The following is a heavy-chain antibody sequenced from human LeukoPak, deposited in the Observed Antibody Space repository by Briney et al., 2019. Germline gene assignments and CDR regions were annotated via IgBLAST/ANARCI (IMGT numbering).Heavy chain of an antibody. CDR1: GFTLSSYA. CDR2: ISNDGSNK. Sequence: PGGSLTLSCAPSGFTLSSYAMHWVPLAPGKGLEWVAVISNDGSNKYYADSVKGRFTISTDNSKNTLYLQMNSLRAEDTAVYYCARDWYYYDSSGYYFPFDYWGQGTLVTVSS. J-gene: IGHJ4*02. V-gene: IGHV3-30-3*01. CDR3: ARDWYYYDSSGYYFPFDY. D-gene: IGHD3-22*01.